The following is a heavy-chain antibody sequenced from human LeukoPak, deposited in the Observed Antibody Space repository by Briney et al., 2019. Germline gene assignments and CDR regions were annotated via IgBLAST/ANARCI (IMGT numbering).Heavy chain of an antibody. CDR1: GLTFSTSG. CDR2: ISSSSSYI. Sequence: GGSLRLSCAASGLTFSTSGFHWVRQAPGKGLEWVSSISSSSSYIYYADSVKGRFTISRDNAKNSLYLQMNSLRAEDTAVYYCARKVAALDYWGQGTLVTVSS. CDR3: ARKVAALDY. D-gene: IGHD6-19*01. V-gene: IGHV3-21*01. J-gene: IGHJ4*02.